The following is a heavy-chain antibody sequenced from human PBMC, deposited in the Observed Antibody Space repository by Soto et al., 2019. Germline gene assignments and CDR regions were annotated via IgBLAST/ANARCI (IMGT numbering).Heavy chain of an antibody. CDR3: ARRYGYSFDY. V-gene: IGHV4-59*08. D-gene: IGHD1-20*01. J-gene: IGHJ4*02. Sequence: QVQLQESGPGLVKPSETLSLTCTVSGGSISSYYWSWIRQPPGKGLEWIGYIYYSGSTNSNPSLKSRFTISVDTSKNQFSLKLSSVTAADTAVYYCARRYGYSFDYWGQGTLVTVSS. CDR2: IYYSGST. CDR1: GGSISSYY.